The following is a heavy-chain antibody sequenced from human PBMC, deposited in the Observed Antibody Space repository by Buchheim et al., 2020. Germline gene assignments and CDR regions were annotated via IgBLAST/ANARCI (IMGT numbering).Heavy chain of an antibody. CDR3: ARDRGYDCWSGYYSYYYYYGMDV. CDR2: INPNSGVT. Sequence: QVQLVQSGAEVKKPGASVKVSCKASGYTFTGYYMHWVRQAPGQGLEWMGWINPNSGVTNYAQKFQGWVTMTRDTSISTAYMELSRLRSDDTAVYYCARDRGYDCWSGYYSYYYYYGMDVWGQGTT. J-gene: IGHJ6*02. V-gene: IGHV1-2*04. D-gene: IGHD3-3*01. CDR1: GYTFTGYY.